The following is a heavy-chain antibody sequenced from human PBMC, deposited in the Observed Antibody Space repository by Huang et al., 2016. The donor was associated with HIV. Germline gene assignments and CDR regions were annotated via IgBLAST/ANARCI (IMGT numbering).Heavy chain of an antibody. J-gene: IGHJ4*02. CDR3: ATGLLLGDFDY. CDR2: LYYSGTT. V-gene: IGHV4-39*01. CDR1: GGSISSSDYY. D-gene: IGHD3-10*01. Sequence: QLQLQESGPGLVKPSETLSLTCTVSGGSISSSDYYWGWLRQPPGKGLEWIGSLYYSGTTYYNPSIKSRVIISVDTSKNQFSLRLSSVTAAETSVYYCATGLLLGDFDYWGQGTLVTVSS.